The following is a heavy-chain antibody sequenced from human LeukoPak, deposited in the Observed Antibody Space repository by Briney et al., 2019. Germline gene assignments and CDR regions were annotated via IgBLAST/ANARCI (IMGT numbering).Heavy chain of an antibody. V-gene: IGHV4-38-2*01. CDR1: GYSISSGYY. Sequence: SETLSLTCSVSGYSISSGYYWGWIRQPPGKGLEWIGSFYHSGSTYYNPSLKSRVTISVVTSKNPFSLKLRSVTAADTAVYYCASTLVDYDFWSGYYHFDYWGQGTLVTVSS. CDR3: ASTLVDYDFWSGYYHFDY. CDR2: FYHSGST. J-gene: IGHJ4*02. D-gene: IGHD3-3*01.